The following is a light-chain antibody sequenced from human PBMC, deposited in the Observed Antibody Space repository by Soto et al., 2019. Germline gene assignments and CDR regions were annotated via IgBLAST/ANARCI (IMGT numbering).Light chain of an antibody. CDR2: EGS. V-gene: IGLV2-14*02. Sequence: QSALTQPASVSGSPGQSITISCTGTSSDIGSYNLVSWYQQHPGKPPKLVIYEGSERPSGVSDRFSGSKSGNTASLTISGLQAEDEADYYCSSYTISSTLVVFGGGTKVTVL. CDR3: SSYTISSTLVV. CDR1: SSDIGSYNL. J-gene: IGLJ3*02.